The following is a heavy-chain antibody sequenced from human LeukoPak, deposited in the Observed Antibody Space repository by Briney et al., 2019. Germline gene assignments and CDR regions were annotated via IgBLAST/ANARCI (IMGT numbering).Heavy chain of an antibody. Sequence: GGSLRLSCVASGFTFSSSWMTWVRQAPGKGLEWVANIKQDGSEKYYVDSGKGRFTISRDNTKESLFLQMNSLRAEDTAVYYCARWGTYSSSWLGAFDIWGQGTMVTVSS. V-gene: IGHV3-7*05. J-gene: IGHJ3*02. D-gene: IGHD6-13*01. CDR2: IKQDGSEK. CDR1: GFTFSSSW. CDR3: ARWGTYSSSWLGAFDI.